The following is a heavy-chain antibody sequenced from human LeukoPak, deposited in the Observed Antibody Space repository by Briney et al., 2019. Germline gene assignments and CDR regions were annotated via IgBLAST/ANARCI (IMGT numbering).Heavy chain of an antibody. CDR1: GGSINFYY. CDR3: AREGDGVTFDY. Sequence: SETLSLTCTVSGGSINFYYWSWIRQPPGKGLEWIGYIYYSGSTNYNPSLKSRVTISVDTSKNQFSLKLSSVTAADTAVYYCAREGDGVTFDYWGQGTLVTVSS. V-gene: IGHV4-59*12. D-gene: IGHD3-10*01. CDR2: IYYSGST. J-gene: IGHJ4*02.